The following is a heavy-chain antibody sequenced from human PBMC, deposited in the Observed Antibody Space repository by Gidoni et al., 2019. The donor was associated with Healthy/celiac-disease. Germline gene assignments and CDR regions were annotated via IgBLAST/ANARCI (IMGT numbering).Heavy chain of an antibody. CDR3: ARHKSNTSSSDPRLTPFDP. V-gene: IGHV4-39*01. J-gene: IGHJ5*02. Sequence: QLQLQASGPGLVKPSETLSLTCTVSSGSISSTGYYWGWISQAPGKGLEWIGSIYYSGSTYYNPSLKRRVTISVDTAKKHFSLKLTSVTAADTAVYYCARHKSNTSSSDPRLTPFDPWGQGTLVTVSS. D-gene: IGHD6-6*01. CDR1: SGSISSTGYY. CDR2: IYYSGST.